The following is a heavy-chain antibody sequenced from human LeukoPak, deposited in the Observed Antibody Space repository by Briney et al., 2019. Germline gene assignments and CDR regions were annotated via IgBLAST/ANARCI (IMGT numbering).Heavy chain of an antibody. CDR1: GFTFSSYA. Sequence: QTGGSLRLSCAASGFTFSSYAMHWVRQAPGKGLEYVSAISSNGGSTYHANSVKGRFTISRDNSKNTLYLQMGSLRAEDMAVYYCAGDSYYDSSGYYSNYYYMDVWGKGTTVTVSS. V-gene: IGHV3-64*01. CDR3: AGDSYYDSSGYYSNYYYMDV. J-gene: IGHJ6*03. CDR2: ISSNGGST. D-gene: IGHD3-22*01.